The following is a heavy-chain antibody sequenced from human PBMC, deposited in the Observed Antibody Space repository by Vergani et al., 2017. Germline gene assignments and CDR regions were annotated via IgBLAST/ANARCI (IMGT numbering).Heavy chain of an antibody. V-gene: IGHV7-4-1*01. CDR1: GYSFNNYA. J-gene: IGHJ4*02. D-gene: IGHD4-23*01. CDR3: ARDYGGLGSYFDY. CDR2: INPTTGNP. Sequence: QEQLVQSGSELKKPGASVKVSCKASGYSFNNYAIHWVRQAPGQGLEWMGWINPTTGNPTYARAFTGRFVFSLDTSISTAYLQIGSLKAEDTAVYYCARDYGGLGSYFDYWGQGTLVTVSS.